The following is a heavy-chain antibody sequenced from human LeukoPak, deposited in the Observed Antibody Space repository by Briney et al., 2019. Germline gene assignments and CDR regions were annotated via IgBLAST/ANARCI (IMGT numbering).Heavy chain of an antibody. CDR3: AGDYGSWSYRFDY. J-gene: IGHJ4*02. D-gene: IGHD3-10*01. Sequence: SETLSLTCTFSGGSISSYSWSWVRQPPGRGLEWIGYIYYSGSTTYNLSLKSRVTISLDTSKNQFSLKLSSVTAADTAIYYCAGDYGSWSYRFDYWGQGTLVTVSS. CDR1: GGSISSYS. V-gene: IGHV4-59*12. CDR2: IYYSGST.